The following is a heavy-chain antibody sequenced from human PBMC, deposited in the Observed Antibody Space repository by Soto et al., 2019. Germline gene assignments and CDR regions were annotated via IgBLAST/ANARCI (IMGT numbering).Heavy chain of an antibody. Sequence: TLSLTCTVSGGSISSGDYYWSWIRQHPGKGLEWIGYIYYSGSTYYNPSLKSRVTISVDTSKNQFSLKLSSVTAADTAVYYCARWWSGSRQGFDPWGQGTLVTAPQ. J-gene: IGHJ5*02. CDR1: GGSISSGDYY. D-gene: IGHD3-3*01. CDR3: ARWWSGSRQGFDP. V-gene: IGHV4-31*03. CDR2: IYYSGST.